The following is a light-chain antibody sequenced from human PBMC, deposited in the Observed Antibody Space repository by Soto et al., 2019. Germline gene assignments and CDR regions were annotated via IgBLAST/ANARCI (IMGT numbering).Light chain of an antibody. CDR3: QQHADWPLT. J-gene: IGKJ4*02. V-gene: IGKV1-5*01. CDR1: QSISSW. CDR2: DAS. Sequence: VARVNITCRASQSISSWLAWYQQKPGKAPKFLIYDASNRESGVPSRFSGSGSGTDFALTISSLEPEDFAVYYCQQHADWPLTFGGGTKVDIK.